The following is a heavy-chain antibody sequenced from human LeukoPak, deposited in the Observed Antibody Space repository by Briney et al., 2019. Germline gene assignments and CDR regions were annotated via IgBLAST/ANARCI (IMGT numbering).Heavy chain of an antibody. CDR3: AKDSSGYPRGYFDY. D-gene: IGHD3-22*01. CDR2: ISWDGGST. Sequence: GGSLRLSCAASGFTFDDYAMHWVRQAPGRGLEGVSLISWDGGSTYYADSVKGRFTISRDNSKNSLYLQMNSLRAEDTALYYCAKDSSGYPRGYFDYWGQGTLVTVSS. J-gene: IGHJ4*02. CDR1: GFTFDDYA. V-gene: IGHV3-43D*03.